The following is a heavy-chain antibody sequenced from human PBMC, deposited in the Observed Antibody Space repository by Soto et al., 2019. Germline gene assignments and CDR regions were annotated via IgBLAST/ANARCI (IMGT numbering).Heavy chain of an antibody. D-gene: IGHD6-6*01. CDR2: ISAYNGNK. CDR1: GYMFTTYG. CDR3: GRRGGGMAARPLEY. V-gene: IGHV1-18*04. J-gene: IGHJ4*02. Sequence: QVQLVQSGGEVKKPGASVEVSCRTSGYMFTTYGMSWVRQAPGQGLEWMAWISAYNGNKKYAQKSKGRATMTTDTSTSPVSMELRNLPPDDRGKYSCGRRGGGMAARPLEYWGQGTLVTVSS.